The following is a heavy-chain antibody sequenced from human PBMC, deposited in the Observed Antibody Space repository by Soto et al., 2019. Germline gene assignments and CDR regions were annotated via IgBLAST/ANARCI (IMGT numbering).Heavy chain of an antibody. V-gene: IGHV3-23*01. CDR2: ISGSGGST. CDR3: AKRASGSGAFDI. CDR1: GFTFSSYA. Sequence: LSLSFAASGFTFSSYAMSWVRQAAGKGLEWVSAISGSGGSTYYADSVKGRFTISRDNSKNTLYLQMNSLRDEDTAVYYCAKRASGSGAFDIWGQGTMVTVSS. J-gene: IGHJ3*02. D-gene: IGHD3-10*01.